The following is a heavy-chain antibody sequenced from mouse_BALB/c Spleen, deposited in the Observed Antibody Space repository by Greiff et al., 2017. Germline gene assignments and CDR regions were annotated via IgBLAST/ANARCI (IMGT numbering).Heavy chain of an antibody. J-gene: IGHJ2*01. CDR1: GYTFSSYW. D-gene: IGHD3-1*01. CDR2: ILPGSGST. CDR3: AGTRATPPYYFDY. Sequence: VNVVESGAELMKPGASVKISCKATGYTFSSYWIEWVKQRPGHGLEWIGEILPGSGSTNYNEKFKGKATFTADTSSNTAYMQLSSLTSEDSAVYYCAGTRATPPYYFDYWGQGTTLTVSS. V-gene: IGHV1-9*01.